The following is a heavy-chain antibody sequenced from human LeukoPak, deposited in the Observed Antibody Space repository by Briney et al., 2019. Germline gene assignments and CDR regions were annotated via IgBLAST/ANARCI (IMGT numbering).Heavy chain of an antibody. D-gene: IGHD4-23*01. CDR1: GFTFSSYA. CDR2: ISWNSGSI. V-gene: IGHV3-9*01. Sequence: PGGSLRLSCAASGFTFSSYAMSWVRQAPGKGLEWVSGISWNSGSIGYADSVKGRFTISRDNAKNSLYLQMNSLRAEDTASYYCAKDMTPGGTVVTGVNPFDYWGQGTLVTVSS. J-gene: IGHJ4*02. CDR3: AKDMTPGGTVVTGVNPFDY.